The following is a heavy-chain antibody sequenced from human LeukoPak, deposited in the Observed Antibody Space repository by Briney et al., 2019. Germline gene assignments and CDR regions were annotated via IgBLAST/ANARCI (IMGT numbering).Heavy chain of an antibody. V-gene: IGHV3-23*01. J-gene: IGHJ3*02. D-gene: IGHD5-24*01. CDR3: ASSIQFDDAFDI. CDR1: GFTFSSYA. CDR2: ISGSGGST. Sequence: GGSLRLSCAASGFTFSSYAMSWVRQAPGKGLEWVSAISGSGGSTYYADSVKGRFTISRDNSKNTLYLQMNSLRAEDTAVYYCASSIQFDDAFDIWGQGTMVTVSS.